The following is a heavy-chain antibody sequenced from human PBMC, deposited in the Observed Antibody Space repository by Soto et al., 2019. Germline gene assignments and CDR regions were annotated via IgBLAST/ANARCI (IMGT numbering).Heavy chain of an antibody. CDR3: AREHIVVVTAIGSWFDP. CDR1: GGSVSSGSYY. J-gene: IGHJ5*02. Sequence: SETLSLTCTVSGGSVSSGSYYWRWIRQPPGKGLEWIGYIYYSGSTNYNPSLKSRVTISVDTSKNQFSLKLSSVTAADTAVYYCAREHIVVVTAIGSWFDPWGQGTLVTVSP. D-gene: IGHD2-21*02. V-gene: IGHV4-61*01. CDR2: IYYSGST.